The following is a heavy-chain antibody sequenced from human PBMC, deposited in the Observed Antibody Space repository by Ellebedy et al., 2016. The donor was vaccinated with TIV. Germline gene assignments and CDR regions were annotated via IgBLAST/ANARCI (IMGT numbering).Heavy chain of an antibody. Sequence: GGSLRLSXAASGFTFSSYAMTWVRQAPGQGLEWVSAISGSGGSAFYADSVKGRFTISRDNSKNTLYLQMNSLRAEDTAVYYCARAYSNYGYYFDYWGQGTLVTVSS. CDR1: GFTFSSYA. V-gene: IGHV3-23*01. CDR3: ARAYSNYGYYFDY. J-gene: IGHJ4*02. D-gene: IGHD4-11*01. CDR2: ISGSGGSA.